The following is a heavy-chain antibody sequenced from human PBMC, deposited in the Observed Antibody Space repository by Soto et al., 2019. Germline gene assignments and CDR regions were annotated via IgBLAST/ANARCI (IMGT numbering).Heavy chain of an antibody. J-gene: IGHJ5*02. CDR1: GYSFTSYW. CDR3: ARRDSSHIYFDP. CDR2: IYPGDSDS. D-gene: IGHD4-4*01. Sequence: PGESLKISCKGSGYSFTSYWIGWVRQMPGKGLEWMGGIYPGDSDSRYSPSFQGQVTISADNSISTAYLQWSSLQASDSAMYYCARRDSSHIYFDPWGQGTLVTVSS. V-gene: IGHV5-51*01.